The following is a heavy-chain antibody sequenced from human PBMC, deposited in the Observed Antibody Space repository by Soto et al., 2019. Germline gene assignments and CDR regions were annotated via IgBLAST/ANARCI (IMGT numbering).Heavy chain of an antibody. CDR1: GFTFTSSA. D-gene: IGHD2-8*01. J-gene: IGHJ6*02. CDR3: AADPVPFPIVLMVYASPHYYGVDV. Sequence: SVKASCKASGFTFTSSALQWVGQARGERLEGRGWIVVGSGNTNYAQKFQERVTITRDMSTSTAYMELSSLRSEDTAVYYCAADPVPFPIVLMVYASPHYYGVDVWGQGTTVTVSS. V-gene: IGHV1-58*01. CDR2: IVVGSGNT.